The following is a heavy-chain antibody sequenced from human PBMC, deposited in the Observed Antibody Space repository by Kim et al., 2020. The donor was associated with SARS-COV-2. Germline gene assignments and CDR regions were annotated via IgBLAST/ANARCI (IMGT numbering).Heavy chain of an antibody. V-gene: IGHV1-2*02. J-gene: IGHJ6*02. Sequence: ASVKVSCKASGYTFTGYYMHWVRQAPGQGLEWMGWINPNSGGTNYAQKFQGRVTMTRDTSISTAYMELSRLRSDDTAVYYCARTCSSTSCYITLNYYYYGMDVWGQGTTVTVSS. CDR3: ARTCSSTSCYITLNYYYYGMDV. CDR2: INPNSGGT. D-gene: IGHD2-2*02. CDR1: GYTFTGYY.